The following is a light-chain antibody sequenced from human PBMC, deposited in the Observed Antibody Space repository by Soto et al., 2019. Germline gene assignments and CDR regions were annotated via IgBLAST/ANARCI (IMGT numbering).Light chain of an antibody. CDR2: LTS. CDR1: QALNTR. CDR3: QHRSNWPLT. V-gene: IGKV3-11*01. J-gene: IGKJ4*01. Sequence: EIVLTQSPATLSAFPGDRVTLSCRASQALNTRLAWYQHKPGQAPRLLIYLTSNRAAGVPARFSAWGSETDFTLTISDVEPEDFAVYCCQHRSNWPLTFGGGTKVDSK.